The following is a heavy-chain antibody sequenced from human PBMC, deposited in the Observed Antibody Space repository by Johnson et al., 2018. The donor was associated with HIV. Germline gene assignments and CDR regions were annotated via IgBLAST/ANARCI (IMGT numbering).Heavy chain of an antibody. V-gene: IGHV3-7*01. Sequence: VQLVESGGGLVKTGGSLRLSCAASGFTFDNFWMSWVRQTPGKGLEWVANIKQDGGEKEYLDSVKGRFTISRDNAKNSLYLQMSSLRVEDTAVYYCASGHMWSAFWGQGTMVTVSS. CDR2: IKQDGGEK. CDR1: GFTFDNFW. D-gene: IGHD2-21*01. CDR3: ASGHMWSAF. J-gene: IGHJ3*01.